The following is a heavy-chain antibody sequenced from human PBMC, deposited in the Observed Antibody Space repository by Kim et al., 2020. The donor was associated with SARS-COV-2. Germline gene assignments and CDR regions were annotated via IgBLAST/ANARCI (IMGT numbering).Heavy chain of an antibody. Sequence: GGSLRLSCAASEFTFSSYTMSWVRQAPGKGLEWVSTISGSGGNTYYADSVKGRFTISRDNSKNTLYLQMNSLRAEDTAVYYCAKHLHYYDSSAYDYWGQGTLVTVSS. J-gene: IGHJ4*02. D-gene: IGHD3-22*01. CDR3: AKHLHYYDSSAYDY. CDR2: ISGSGGNT. V-gene: IGHV3-23*01. CDR1: EFTFSSYT.